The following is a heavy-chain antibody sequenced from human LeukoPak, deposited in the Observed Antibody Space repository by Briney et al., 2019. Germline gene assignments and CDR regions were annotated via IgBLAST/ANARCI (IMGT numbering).Heavy chain of an antibody. CDR3: ARNYGGTSKYFDY. Sequence: ASVTVSCKASGYSFHHYYIHWVRQAPGQGLEWMGWISPNSGGTNYAQNFQGRVTMTRDTSITTAYMELSGLTSDDTALYYCARNYGGTSKYFDYWGQGTLVTASS. CDR2: ISPNSGGT. D-gene: IGHD4-23*01. V-gene: IGHV1-2*02. CDR1: GYSFHHYY. J-gene: IGHJ4*02.